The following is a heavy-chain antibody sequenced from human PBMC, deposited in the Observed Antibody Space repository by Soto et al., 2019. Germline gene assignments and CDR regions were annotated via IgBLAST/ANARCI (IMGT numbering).Heavy chain of an antibody. D-gene: IGHD2-15*01. V-gene: IGHV1-8*01. CDR3: ARGVVYCSGGSCYSGNWFDP. Sequence: QVQLVQSGAEVQKPGASVKVSCKASGYTFTSYDINWVRQATGQGLEWLGWMNPNSGNTGYAQKFQGRVNRTRNTSISTAYMELSSLRSEDTAVYYCARGVVYCSGGSCYSGNWFDPWGQGTLVTVSS. CDR2: MNPNSGNT. CDR1: GYTFTSYD. J-gene: IGHJ5*02.